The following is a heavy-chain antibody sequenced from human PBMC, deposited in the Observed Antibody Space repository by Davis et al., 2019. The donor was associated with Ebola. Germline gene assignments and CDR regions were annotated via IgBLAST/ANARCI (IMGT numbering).Heavy chain of an antibody. Sequence: GESLKISCVVSGFTFSSYWVSWVRQAPGKGLEWVANIKQDGSQKEYVDSVKGRFTISRDNAKNSLYLQMNTLRAEDTAVYYCAREGGGGFDHWGQGALVTVSS. J-gene: IGHJ4*02. CDR3: AREGGGGFDH. CDR1: GFTFSSYW. D-gene: IGHD3-16*01. V-gene: IGHV3-7*01. CDR2: IKQDGSQK.